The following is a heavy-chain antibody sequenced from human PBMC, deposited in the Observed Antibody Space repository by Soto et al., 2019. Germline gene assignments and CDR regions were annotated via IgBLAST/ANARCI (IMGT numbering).Heavy chain of an antibody. V-gene: IGHV2-5*02. D-gene: IGHD3-22*01. CDR2: IYWDDDK. CDR3: ARRFGSGYYGDAFDI. Sequence: QITLKESGPTLVKPTQTLTLTCTFSGFSLSTSGVGVGWIRQPPGKALEWLALIYWDDDKRYSPSLKSRLTITKDSSKNQVVLTMTNMDPVDTATYYCARRFGSGYYGDAFDIWGQGTMVTVSS. J-gene: IGHJ3*02. CDR1: GFSLSTSGVG.